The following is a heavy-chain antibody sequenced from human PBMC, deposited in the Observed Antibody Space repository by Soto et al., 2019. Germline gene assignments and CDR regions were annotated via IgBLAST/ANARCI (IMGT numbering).Heavy chain of an antibody. CDR1: GGSVNSGSYY. J-gene: IGHJ5*02. D-gene: IGHD3-16*01. V-gene: IGHV4-61*01. Sequence: SETLSLTCTVSGGSVNSGSYYWNWIRQPPGKGLEWIGYIFYSGSTNYNPSLKRRVTISLDTSKNQFSMRLSSVTAADTAVYYCAGLRLGEGFDPWGQGTRVTVSS. CDR2: IFYSGST. CDR3: AGLRLGEGFDP.